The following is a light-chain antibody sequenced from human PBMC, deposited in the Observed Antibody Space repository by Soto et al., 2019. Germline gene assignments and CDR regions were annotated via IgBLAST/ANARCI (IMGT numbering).Light chain of an antibody. CDR1: QGISSY. CDR3: QQLNNYPFA. CDR2: AAS. J-gene: IGKJ3*01. Sequence: DIQLTQSPSFLSASVGDRVTITCRASQGISSYLAWYQLKPGTAPKLLIYAASTLQSGVPSSFSGSGAGTEFTLTINRLQPEDFATYFCQQLNNYPFAFGPGTKVVIK. V-gene: IGKV1-9*01.